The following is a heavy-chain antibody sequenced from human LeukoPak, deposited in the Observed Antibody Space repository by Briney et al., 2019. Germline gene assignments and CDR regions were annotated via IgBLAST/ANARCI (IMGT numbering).Heavy chain of an antibody. Sequence: PETLSLTCTVSGGSISSSSYYWGWIRQPPGKGLEWIGSIYYSGSTYYNPSLKSRVTISVDTSKNRFSLKLSSVTAADTAVYYCARDLVPDIVVVVAGYPRHNNWFDPWGQGTLVTVSS. V-gene: IGHV4-39*07. D-gene: IGHD2-15*01. CDR2: IYYSGST. CDR1: GGSISSSSYY. J-gene: IGHJ5*02. CDR3: ARDLVPDIVVVVAGYPRHNNWFDP.